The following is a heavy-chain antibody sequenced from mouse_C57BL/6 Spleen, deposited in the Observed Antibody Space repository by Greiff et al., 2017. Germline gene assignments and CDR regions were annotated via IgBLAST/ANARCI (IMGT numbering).Heavy chain of an antibody. CDR3: ARQAGYAMDY. V-gene: IGHV5-15*01. J-gene: IGHJ4*01. D-gene: IGHD4-1*01. Sequence: DVHLVESGGGLVQPGGSLKLSCAASGFTFSDYGMAWVRQAPRKGPEWVAFISNLAYSIYYADTVTGRFTISRENAKNTLYLEMSSLRSEDTAMYYCARQAGYAMDYWGQGTSVTVSS. CDR2: ISNLAYSI. CDR1: GFTFSDYG.